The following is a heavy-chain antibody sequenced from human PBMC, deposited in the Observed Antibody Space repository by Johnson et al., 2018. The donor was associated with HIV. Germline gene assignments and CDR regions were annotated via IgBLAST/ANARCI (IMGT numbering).Heavy chain of an antibody. CDR2: IYSGGNT. Sequence: VQLVESGGGLVQPGGSLRLSCAASGFSFNNAWMSWVRQAPGRGLEWVSIIYSGGNTYYADSVKGRFTISRDNSKNTLYLQMNSLRAEDTAMYYCARDRILTGYDAFDIWGQGTMVTVSS. CDR1: GFSFNNAW. CDR3: ARDRILTGYDAFDI. D-gene: IGHD3-9*01. J-gene: IGHJ3*02. V-gene: IGHV3-66*01.